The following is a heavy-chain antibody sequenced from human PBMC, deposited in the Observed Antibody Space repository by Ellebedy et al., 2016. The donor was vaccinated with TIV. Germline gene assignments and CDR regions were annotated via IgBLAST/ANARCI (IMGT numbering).Heavy chain of an antibody. CDR2: ISSSGTYI. CDR1: GFTFSGFT. D-gene: IGHD6-13*01. CDR3: ARPAAAYSSSWYDFDC. Sequence: GESLKISCAASGFTFSGFTMNWVRQAPGKGLEWVSSISSSGTYIHNAESVKGRFIISRDNAKNSLYLQMNSLRVEDTAIYYCARPAAAYSSSWYDFDCWGQGTLVTVSS. V-gene: IGHV3-21*01. J-gene: IGHJ4*02.